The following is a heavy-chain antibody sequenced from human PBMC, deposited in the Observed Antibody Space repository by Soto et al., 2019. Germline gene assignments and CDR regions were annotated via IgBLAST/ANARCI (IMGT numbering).Heavy chain of an antibody. CDR3: ARGPAYGSGSYYNALGLDY. V-gene: IGHV3-21*01. CDR2: ISSSSSYI. Sequence: LRLSCAASGFTFSSYSMSWVRQAPGKGLEWVSSISSSSSYIYYADSVKGRFTISRDNAKNSLYLQMNSLRAEDTAVYYCARGPAYGSGSYYNALGLDYWGQGTLVTVSS. CDR1: GFTFSSYS. D-gene: IGHD3-10*01. J-gene: IGHJ4*02.